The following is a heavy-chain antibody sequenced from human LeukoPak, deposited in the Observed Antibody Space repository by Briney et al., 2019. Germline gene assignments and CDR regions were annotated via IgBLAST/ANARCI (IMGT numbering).Heavy chain of an antibody. J-gene: IGHJ4*02. CDR2: IYSGGST. Sequence: HTGGSLRLSCAASGFTVSSNYMSWVRQAPGKGLEWVSVIYSGGSTYYADSVKGRFTISRDNSKNTLYLQMNSLRAEDTAVYFCAGRQVGATVDYWGQGTLVTVSS. CDR1: GFTVSSNY. V-gene: IGHV3-66*02. D-gene: IGHD1-26*01. CDR3: AGRQVGATVDY.